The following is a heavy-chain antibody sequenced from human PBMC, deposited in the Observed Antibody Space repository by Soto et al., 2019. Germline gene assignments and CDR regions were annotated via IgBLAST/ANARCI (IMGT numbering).Heavy chain of an antibody. CDR1: GFTFSSYG. CDR2: ISYDGSNK. D-gene: IGHD5-18*01. J-gene: IGHJ6*02. Sequence: PGGSLRLSCAASGFTFSSYGMHWVRQAPGKGLEWVAVISYDGSNKYYADSVKGRFTISRDNSKNTLYLQMNSLRAEDTAVYYCAGYSYGYVPYWYYGMDVWGQGTTVTVSS. CDR3: AGYSYGYVPYWYYGMDV. V-gene: IGHV3-30*03.